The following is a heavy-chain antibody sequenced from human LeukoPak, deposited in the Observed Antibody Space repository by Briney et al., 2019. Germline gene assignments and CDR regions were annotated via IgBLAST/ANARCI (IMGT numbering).Heavy chain of an antibody. CDR2: IYSSGST. CDR3: ARGGGIHPFFDY. CDR1: GGSISGNY. Sequence: SETLSLTCTVSGGSISGNYWTWIRQPAGKGLEWIGRIYSSGSTNYNPSLKSRVTMSADTSKNQFSLKLCSVTAADTAVYYCARGGGIHPFFDYWGQGTLVTVSS. J-gene: IGHJ4*02. V-gene: IGHV4-4*07. D-gene: IGHD5-18*01.